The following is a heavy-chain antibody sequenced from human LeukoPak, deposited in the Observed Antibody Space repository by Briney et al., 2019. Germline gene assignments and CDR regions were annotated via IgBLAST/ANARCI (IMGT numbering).Heavy chain of an antibody. CDR2: IYYSGST. CDR1: GASISSSTDY. V-gene: IGHV4-39*01. J-gene: IGHJ5*02. Sequence: PSETLSLTFTASGASISSSTDYWGWIRQPPGKGLEWIANIYYSGSTYYNPSLKSRVTISVDTSKNQFSLKLSSVTAADTAVYYSAGLIRPGWFDPWGQGTLVTVSS. D-gene: IGHD1-14*01. CDR3: AGLIRPGWFDP.